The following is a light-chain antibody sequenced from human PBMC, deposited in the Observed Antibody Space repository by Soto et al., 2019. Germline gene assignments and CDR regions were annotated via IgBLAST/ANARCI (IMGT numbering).Light chain of an antibody. CDR1: SSNIGTGYD. Sequence: QSALTQPPSVSGAPGQRVTISCSGSSSNIGTGYDVHWYQQLPEAAPKLLIYENNNRPSGVPDRFSGSRSGTSASLAITGLEADDEADYYCQSYDSTLSAPIFGGGTKVTVL. CDR2: ENN. CDR3: QSYDSTLSAPI. J-gene: IGLJ2*01. V-gene: IGLV1-40*01.